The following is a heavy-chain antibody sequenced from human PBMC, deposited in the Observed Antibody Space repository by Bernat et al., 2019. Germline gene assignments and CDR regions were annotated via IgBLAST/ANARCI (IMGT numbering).Heavy chain of an antibody. CDR1: GGTFSSYT. J-gene: IGHJ4*02. D-gene: IGHD2-2*01. V-gene: IGHV1-69*02. Sequence: QVQLVQSGAEVKKPGSSVKFSCKASGGTFSSYTISWVRQAPGQGLEWMGRIIPILGIANYAQKFQGRVTITADKPTSTAYMELSSLRSEDTAVYYCASNGGYCSSTSCFHDYWGQGTLVTVSS. CDR2: IIPILGIA. CDR3: ASNGGYCSSTSCFHDY.